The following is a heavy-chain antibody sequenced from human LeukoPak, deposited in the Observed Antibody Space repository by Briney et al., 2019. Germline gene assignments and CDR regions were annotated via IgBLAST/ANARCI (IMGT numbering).Heavy chain of an antibody. J-gene: IGHJ2*01. V-gene: IGHV4-39*01. CDR1: GGSIINNHYY. Sequence: SETLSLTCTASGGSIINNHYYWGWIRQPPEKGLEWIGTVFHGGSTYYNPSLESRVTISVDTANNQFSLNLRSVTAADTALYYCARHVPSALRVVVVTSDWYFDLWGRGTLVTVSS. D-gene: IGHD2-21*02. CDR2: VFHGGST. CDR3: ARHVPSALRVVVVTSDWYFDL.